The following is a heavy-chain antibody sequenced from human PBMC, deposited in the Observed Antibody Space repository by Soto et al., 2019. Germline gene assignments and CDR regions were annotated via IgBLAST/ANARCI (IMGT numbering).Heavy chain of an antibody. Sequence: VASFTVSGKASVYTFTSYAMHWVRQAPGQRLEWMGWINAGNGNTKYSQKFQGRVTITRDTSASTAYMELSSLRSEDTAVYYCARESPRVRFDYWGQGTLVTVSS. D-gene: IGHD1-1*01. CDR2: INAGNGNT. V-gene: IGHV1-3*01. J-gene: IGHJ4*02. CDR1: VYTFTSYA. CDR3: ARESPRVRFDY.